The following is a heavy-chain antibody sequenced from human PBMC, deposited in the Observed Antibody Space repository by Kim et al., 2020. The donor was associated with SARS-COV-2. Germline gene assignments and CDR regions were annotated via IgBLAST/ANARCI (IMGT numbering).Heavy chain of an antibody. CDR2: FTGDGLT. CDR3: GDYHGAGSHFSY. Sequence: GGSLRLSCAASGFTFSNYGMTWVRQTPGKGLEWVSSFTGDGLTHYADSVKGRFTISRDNSKNMLYLQMNSLRAEDTAEYYCGDYHGAGSHFSYWGQGTLVTVSS. J-gene: IGHJ4*02. V-gene: IGHV3-23*01. D-gene: IGHD3-10*01. CDR1: GFTFSNYG.